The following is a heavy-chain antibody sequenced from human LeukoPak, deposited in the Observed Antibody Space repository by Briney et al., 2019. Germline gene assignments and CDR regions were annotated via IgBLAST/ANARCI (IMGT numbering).Heavy chain of an antibody. CDR2: ISSSSSYI. J-gene: IGHJ4*02. CDR1: GFTFSSYS. V-gene: IGHV3-21*01. D-gene: IGHD1-26*01. Sequence: GGSLRLSCAASGFTFSSYSMNWVRQAPGKGLEWVSSISSSSSYIYCADSVKGRFTISRDNAKNSLYLQMNSLRAEDTAVYYCARWGSGSYQISFDYWGQGTLVTVSS. CDR3: ARWGSGSYQISFDY.